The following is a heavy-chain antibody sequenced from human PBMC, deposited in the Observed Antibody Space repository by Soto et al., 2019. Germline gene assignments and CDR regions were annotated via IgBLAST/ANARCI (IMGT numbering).Heavy chain of an antibody. CDR3: ASSLEAAGTWFVH. V-gene: IGHV4-30-4*01. CDR2: IYYSGST. D-gene: IGHD6-13*01. J-gene: IGHJ5*02. CDR1: GGSISSGDYY. Sequence: SETLSLTCTVSGGSISSGDYYWSWIRQPPGKGLEWIGYIYYSGSTYYNPSLKSRVTISVDTSKNQFSLKLSSVTAADTAVYSCASSLEAAGTWFVHWGQVTLVTVSS.